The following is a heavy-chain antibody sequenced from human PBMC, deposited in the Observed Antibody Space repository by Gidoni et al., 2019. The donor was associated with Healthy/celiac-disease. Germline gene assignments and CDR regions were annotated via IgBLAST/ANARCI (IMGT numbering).Heavy chain of an antibody. CDR2: ISGSGGST. Sequence: EVQLLESGGGFVQPGGSLRLSCAASGFTFSSYAMSWVRQAPGKGLEWVSAISGSGGSTYYADSVKGRFTISRDNSKNTLYLQMNSLRAEDTAVYYCAKGDVVVVAATPYYFQHWGQGTLVTVSS. D-gene: IGHD2-15*01. J-gene: IGHJ1*01. CDR1: GFTFSSYA. CDR3: AKGDVVVVAATPYYFQH. V-gene: IGHV3-23*01.